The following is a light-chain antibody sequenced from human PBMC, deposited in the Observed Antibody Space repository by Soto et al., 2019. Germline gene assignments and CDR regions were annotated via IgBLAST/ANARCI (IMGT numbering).Light chain of an antibody. CDR1: QNIRNY. CDR3: QQSYSTPYS. J-gene: IGKJ2*03. Sequence: DIPMTPSPSSLSASVGDRVTITCRASQNIRNYLNWYQQTPGKAPKLLIYAAYTLQSGVPSRFSGSGSGTDFTLTISSLQPEDFATYYCQQSYSTPYSFGQGTKLEIK. V-gene: IGKV1-39*01. CDR2: AAY.